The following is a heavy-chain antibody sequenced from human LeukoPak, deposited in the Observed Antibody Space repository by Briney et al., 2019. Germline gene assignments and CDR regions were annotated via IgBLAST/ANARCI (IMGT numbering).Heavy chain of an antibody. CDR1: GASMTIYY. CDR3: ARVPNHYHSIDV. J-gene: IGHJ6*03. V-gene: IGHV4-59*01. Sequence: PSETLSLTCNVSGASMTIYYWTWIRQPPGKGLEWIGYVYSSGRNNYNPSLKSRVTISLDTSKNQFSLNLKSVTAADTAVYFCARVPNHYHSIDVWGKGTTVTVSS. CDR2: VYSSGRN.